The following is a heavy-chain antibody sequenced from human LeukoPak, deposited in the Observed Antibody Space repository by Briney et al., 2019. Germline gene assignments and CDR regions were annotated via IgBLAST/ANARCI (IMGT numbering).Heavy chain of an antibody. J-gene: IGHJ4*02. D-gene: IGHD1-26*01. CDR1: GFTFSSYG. CDR2: ISYDGSNT. V-gene: IGHV3-30*18. CDR3: AKGSGSYLD. Sequence: GGSLRLSCAASGFTFSSYGMHWVRQAPGKGLEWVAVISYDGSNTYYADSVKGRFTNSRDNSKNTLYLQMNSLRAEDTAVYYCAKGSGSYLDWGQGTLVTVSS.